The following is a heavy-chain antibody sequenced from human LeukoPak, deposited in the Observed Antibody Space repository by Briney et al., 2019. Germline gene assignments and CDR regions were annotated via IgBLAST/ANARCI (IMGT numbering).Heavy chain of an antibody. J-gene: IGHJ6*02. CDR1: GGSISSSSYY. CDR3: VRDAGHQLSRRNYYAMDV. Sequence: SETLSLTCTVSGGSISSSSYYWGWIRQPPGKGLEWIGSIYYGGNTYYNPSLKSRVTISVDTSKNQFSLKVSSVTAADTAVYYCVRDAGHQLSRRNYYAMDVWGQGTTVTVSS. V-gene: IGHV4-39*07. CDR2: IYYGGNT. D-gene: IGHD2-2*01.